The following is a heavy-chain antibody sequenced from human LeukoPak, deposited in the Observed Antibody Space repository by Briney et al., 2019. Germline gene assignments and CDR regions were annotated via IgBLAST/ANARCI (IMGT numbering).Heavy chain of an antibody. D-gene: IGHD3-22*01. V-gene: IGHV3-30*02. CDR3: TTGRVITVPTSYYYYGMDV. CDR1: GFTFSSYG. J-gene: IGHJ6*02. CDR2: IRYDGSSK. Sequence: GGSLRLSCAASGFTFSSYGMHWVRQAPGKGLEWVAFIRYDGSSKYYADSVKGRFTISRDNSKNTLYLQMNSLRAEDTAVYYCTTGRVITVPTSYYYYGMDVWGQGTTVTVSS.